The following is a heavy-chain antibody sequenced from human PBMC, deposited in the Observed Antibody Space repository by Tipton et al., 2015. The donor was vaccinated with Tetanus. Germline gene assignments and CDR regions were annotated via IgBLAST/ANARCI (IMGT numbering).Heavy chain of an antibody. Sequence: GSLRLSCAASGFTFSSYWMHWVRQAPGKGLVWVSRINSDGSSTSYADSVKGRFTISRDNAKNTLYLQMNSLRAEDTAVYYCARGGPGSFYFDSWGQGTLVTVSS. CDR3: ARGGPGSFYFDS. J-gene: IGHJ4*02. D-gene: IGHD3-10*01. V-gene: IGHV3-74*01. CDR1: GFTFSSYW. CDR2: INSDGSST.